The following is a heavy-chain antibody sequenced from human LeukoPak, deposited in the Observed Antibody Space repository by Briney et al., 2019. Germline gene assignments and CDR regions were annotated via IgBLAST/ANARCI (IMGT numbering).Heavy chain of an antibody. V-gene: IGHV4-34*01. J-gene: IGHJ4*02. CDR1: GGSFSGYY. CDR2: INHSGST. CDR3: AREYYGSSGYYNDY. Sequence: SETLSLTCAVYGGSFSGYYWSWIRRPPGKGLEWIGEINHSGSTNYNPSLKSRVTISVDTSKNQFSLKLTSVTAADTAVYYCAREYYGSSGYYNDYWGQGALVTVSS. D-gene: IGHD3-22*01.